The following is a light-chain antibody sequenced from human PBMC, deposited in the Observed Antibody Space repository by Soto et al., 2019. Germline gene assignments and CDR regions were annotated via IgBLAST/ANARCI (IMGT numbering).Light chain of an antibody. V-gene: IGKV1-5*03. J-gene: IGKJ1*01. CDR3: QLYGSSLWR. CDR1: QTISSW. CDR2: KAS. Sequence: MTQSLSAVSASMGDRVTITCRASQTISSWLAWYQQKPGKAPKLLIYKASTLKSGVPSRFSGSGSGTEFTLTISRLEPEDFTVYYCQLYGSSLWRFAQGTKVDI.